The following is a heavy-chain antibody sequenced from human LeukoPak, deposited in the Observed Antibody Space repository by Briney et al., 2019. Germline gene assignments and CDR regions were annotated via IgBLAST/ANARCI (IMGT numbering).Heavy chain of an antibody. CDR1: DGSIISYF. CDR3: ATSSPVCSGGSCYLDYYGMDV. CDR2: IYTSWST. V-gene: IGHV4-4*07. Sequence: SETLSLTFTVSDGSIISYFWSWIRPPAGKGLEWIGRIYTSWSTNYNPSLRSRVTMSVDTSKNQFSLKLSSVTAADTAVYYCATSSPVCSGGSCYLDYYGMDVWGQGTTVTVSS. J-gene: IGHJ6*02. D-gene: IGHD2-15*01.